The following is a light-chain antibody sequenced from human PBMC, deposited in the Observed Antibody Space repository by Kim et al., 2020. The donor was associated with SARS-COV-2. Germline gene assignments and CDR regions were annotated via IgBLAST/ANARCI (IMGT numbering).Light chain of an antibody. V-gene: IGKV3-15*01. CDR2: GVS. CDR3: QQYNDWPLT. J-gene: IGKJ4*01. Sequence: PGERATPSCRTSQTISRDLAWYQQKPGQAPRLLIYGVSTRATGIPATFTGSGSGTEFTLTISSLQSEDFALYYCQQYNDWPLTFGGGTKVDIK. CDR1: QTISRD.